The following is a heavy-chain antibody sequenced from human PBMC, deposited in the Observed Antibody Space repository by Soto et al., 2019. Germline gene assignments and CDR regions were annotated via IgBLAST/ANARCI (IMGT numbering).Heavy chain of an antibody. J-gene: IGHJ4*02. Sequence: QVHLVESGGGLVKPGGSLRLACAASGFSFGDSYMSWVRQAPGKGLEWLSYISGGSSYTNYADSVKGRFTISRDNAKRSLYLDMNSLRADDTAVYYCAKTIVAASGYYFDHWGQGNLVTVSS. V-gene: IGHV3-11*06. CDR2: ISGGSSYT. D-gene: IGHD2-21*01. CDR1: GFSFGDSY. CDR3: AKTIVAASGYYFDH.